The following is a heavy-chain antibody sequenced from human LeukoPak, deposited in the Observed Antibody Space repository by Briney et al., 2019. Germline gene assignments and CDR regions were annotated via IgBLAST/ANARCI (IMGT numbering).Heavy chain of an antibody. CDR1: GFTFSSYG. D-gene: IGHD6-19*01. Sequence: GGPLRLSCAASGFTFSSYGMHWVRQAPGKGLEWVAVISYDGSNKYYADSVKGRFTISRDNSKNTLYLQMNSLRAEDTAVYYCARTSSGWYLGDYWGQGTLVTVSS. CDR3: ARTSSGWYLGDY. V-gene: IGHV3-30*03. CDR2: ISYDGSNK. J-gene: IGHJ4*02.